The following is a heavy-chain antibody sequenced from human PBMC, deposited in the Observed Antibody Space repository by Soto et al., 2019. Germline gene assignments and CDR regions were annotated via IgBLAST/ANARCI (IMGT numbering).Heavy chain of an antibody. CDR1: GYPVTAYY. Sequence: QLHLVQSGAVVKKPGASVTVSCSASGYPVTAYYMHWVRQAPGRGREWMGGINPATGAAKYTQTFQGRVTMTGDTSTSAVFMVLSRLTSEATAVFYCARGGGVGVAGSAAFDMWGQGTLVTVSS. V-gene: IGHV1-2*02. CDR3: ARGGGVGVAGSAAFDM. J-gene: IGHJ3*02. D-gene: IGHD3-3*01. CDR2: INPATGAA.